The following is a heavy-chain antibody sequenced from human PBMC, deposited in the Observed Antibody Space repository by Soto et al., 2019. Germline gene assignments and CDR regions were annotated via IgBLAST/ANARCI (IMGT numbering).Heavy chain of an antibody. J-gene: IGHJ4*02. Sequence: PSETLSLTCTVSGGSISSSSYYWGWIRQPPGKGLEWIGSIYYSGNTYYNPSLKSRVTMSVDTSNNQFSLKLSSVTAADTAVYYCASPPPGSRATTPYYFDSWGQGTLVTVSS. CDR3: ASPPPGSRATTPYYFDS. CDR1: GGSISSSSYY. D-gene: IGHD2-15*01. CDR2: IYYSGNT. V-gene: IGHV4-39*01.